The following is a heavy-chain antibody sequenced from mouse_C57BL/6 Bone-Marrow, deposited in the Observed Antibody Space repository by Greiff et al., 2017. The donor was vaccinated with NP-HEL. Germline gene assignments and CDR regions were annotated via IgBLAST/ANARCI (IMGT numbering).Heavy chain of an antibody. J-gene: IGHJ1*03. CDR1: GYTFTSYW. V-gene: IGHV1-55*01. D-gene: IGHD1-1*01. CDR3: ARRYYGSSYWYCDV. Sequence: VQLQQPGAELVKPGASVKMSCKASGYTFTSYWITWVKQRPGQGLEWIGDIYPGSGSTNYNEKFKSKATLTVDTSSSTAYMQLSSLTSEDAAVYDCARRYYGSSYWYCDVWGTGTTVTVSS. CDR2: IYPGSGST.